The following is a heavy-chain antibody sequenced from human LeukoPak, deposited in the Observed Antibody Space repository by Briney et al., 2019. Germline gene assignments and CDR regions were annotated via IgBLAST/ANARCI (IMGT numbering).Heavy chain of an antibody. D-gene: IGHD3-10*01. J-gene: IGHJ5*02. CDR2: INPNSGGT. CDR3: ARPRITMVRGADINWFDP. Sequence: ASVKVSCKASGYTLTGYYMHWVRQAPGQGLKWMGRINPNSGGTNYAQKFQGRVTMTRDTSISTAYMELSRLRSDDTAVYYCARPRITMVRGADINWFDPWGQGTLVTVSS. V-gene: IGHV1-2*06. CDR1: GYTLTGYY.